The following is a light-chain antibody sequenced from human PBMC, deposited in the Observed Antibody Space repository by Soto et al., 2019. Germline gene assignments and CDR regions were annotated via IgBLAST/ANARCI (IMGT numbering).Light chain of an antibody. Sequence: GDRVTITCRASQDINKYVAWYQQKPGKVPNLLIYDASTLQSGVPSRFSGSGSGTDFTLTISSLQPEAVATYYCQNYNNLAMTFGPGNKVDVK. CDR2: DAS. J-gene: IGKJ3*01. V-gene: IGKV1-27*01. CDR1: QDINKY. CDR3: QNYNNLAMT.